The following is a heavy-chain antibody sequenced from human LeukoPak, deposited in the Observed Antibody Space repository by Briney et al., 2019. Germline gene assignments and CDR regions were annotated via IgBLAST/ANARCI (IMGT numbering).Heavy chain of an antibody. Sequence: PSETLSLTCTVSGGSISSSSYYWGWIRQPPGKGPEWIGSIYYSGSTYYNPSLKSRVTISVDTSKNQFSLKLSSVTAADTAVYYCAVDYGDYLTYYWGQGTLVTVSS. V-gene: IGHV4-39*01. CDR2: IYYSGST. CDR1: GGSISSSSYY. CDR3: AVDYGDYLTYY. J-gene: IGHJ4*02. D-gene: IGHD4-17*01.